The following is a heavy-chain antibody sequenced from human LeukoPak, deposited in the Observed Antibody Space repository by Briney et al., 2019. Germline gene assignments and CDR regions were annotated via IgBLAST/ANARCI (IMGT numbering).Heavy chain of an antibody. J-gene: IGHJ6*04. Sequence: SEALALTWTVCDGSSSSERYCGSWSRRPTIKRMEWIGYIYYSGSTNYNLSLKIRVTISVDTSKNQFSLKLSSVTAADTAVYYCAREYGDYGYYYYGMDVWGKGTTVTVSS. CDR3: AREYGDYGYYYYGMDV. V-gene: IGHV4-61*01. CDR1: DGSSSSERYC. D-gene: IGHD4-17*01. CDR2: IYYSGST.